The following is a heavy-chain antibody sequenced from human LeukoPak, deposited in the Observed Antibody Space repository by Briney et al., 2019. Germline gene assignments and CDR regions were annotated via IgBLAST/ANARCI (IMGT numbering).Heavy chain of an antibody. J-gene: IGHJ4*02. D-gene: IGHD2-21*01. Sequence: PGGSLRLSCAASGFTFSIYEMSWVRQAPGKGLEWVSYISDSGNAIYYADSVKGRFTISRDNAKNSLYLQMNSLRAEDTAVYYCVRGRLNWGQGTLVTVSS. CDR1: GFTFSIYE. CDR2: ISDSGNAI. V-gene: IGHV3-48*03. CDR3: VRGRLN.